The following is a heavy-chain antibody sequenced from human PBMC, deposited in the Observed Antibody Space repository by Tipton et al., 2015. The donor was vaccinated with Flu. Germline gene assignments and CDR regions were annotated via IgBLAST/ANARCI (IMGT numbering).Heavy chain of an antibody. D-gene: IGHD3-16*02. V-gene: IGHV4-4*07. Sequence: TLSLACSVSGGSINGFYWSWIRQPAGKGLEWIGRIYTSGSTNYNASLKGRVTMSVDTSKNQFSLKLSSVTVADTAVYYCARDYLLGDLSFFDNWGQGTLVTVSS. J-gene: IGHJ4*02. CDR1: GGSINGFY. CDR3: ARDYLLGDLSFFDN. CDR2: IYTSGST.